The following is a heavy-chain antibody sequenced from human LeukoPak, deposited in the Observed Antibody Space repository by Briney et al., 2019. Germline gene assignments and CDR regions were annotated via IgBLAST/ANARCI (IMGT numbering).Heavy chain of an antibody. D-gene: IGHD6-13*01. J-gene: IGHJ5*02. CDR1: GGSISSGGYY. V-gene: IGHV4-34*01. CDR2: INHSGST. Sequence: PSETLSLTCAVSGGSISSGGYYWSWIRQPPGKGLEWIGEINHSGSTNYNPSLKSRVTISVDTSKNQFSLKLSSVTAADTAVYYCARGHKYSSSWYVRVGATNPRLRNWFDPWGQGTLVTVSS. CDR3: ARGHKYSSSWYVRVGATNPRLRNWFDP.